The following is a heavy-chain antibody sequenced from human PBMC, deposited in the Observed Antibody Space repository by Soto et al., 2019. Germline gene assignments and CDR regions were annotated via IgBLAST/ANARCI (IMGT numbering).Heavy chain of an antibody. CDR1: GYNFHTYL. CDR3: ARPTDYHYGMQV. Sequence: PXESLKIYWKGSGYNFHTYLLAWVRQMPGKGLEWMGFIYPHDSDTRYRPSFRGQVTISADKSVNTAYLQWTSLKASDTAIYFCARPTDYHYGMQVWGQGTTVTVSS. V-gene: IGHV5-51*01. J-gene: IGHJ6*02. CDR2: IYPHDSDT. D-gene: IGHD4-17*01.